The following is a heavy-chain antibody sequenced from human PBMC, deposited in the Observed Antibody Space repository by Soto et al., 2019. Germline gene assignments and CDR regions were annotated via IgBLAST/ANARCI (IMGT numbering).Heavy chain of an antibody. Sequence: PSETLSLTCAVSGGSISSSNWWTWVRLPPEKGLEWIGEIYHSGSINYNPSLNSRVAVSVDKSNNQLSLQLNSVTPDDTAVYYCARLIGNSWLDSWGQGTLVTVSS. V-gene: IGHV4-4*02. D-gene: IGHD2-8*01. J-gene: IGHJ5*01. CDR3: ARLIGNSWLDS. CDR2: IYHSGSI. CDR1: GGSISSSNW.